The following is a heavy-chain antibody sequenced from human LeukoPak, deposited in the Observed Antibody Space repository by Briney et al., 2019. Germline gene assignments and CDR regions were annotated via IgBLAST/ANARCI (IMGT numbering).Heavy chain of an antibody. CDR3: AKDLKRGYSYGYWAFTPGY. D-gene: IGHD5-18*01. Sequence: GGSLRLPCAASGFTFSSYSMRWVRQAPGKGLEWVAFIRYDGSNKYYADSVKGRFTISRDNSKNTVYLQMNSLRPEDTAVYYCAKDLKRGYSYGYWAFTPGYWGQGTLVTVSS. CDR1: GFTFSSYS. CDR2: IRYDGSNK. J-gene: IGHJ4*02. V-gene: IGHV3-30*02.